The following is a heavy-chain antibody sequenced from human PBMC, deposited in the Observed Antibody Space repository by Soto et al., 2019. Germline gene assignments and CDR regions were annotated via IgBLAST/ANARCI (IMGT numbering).Heavy chain of an antibody. CDR3: AGDCGVNYFYY. V-gene: IGHV3-33*01. D-gene: IGHD2-21*01. CDR1: GFTFSSYG. CDR2: IWYDGSNK. Sequence: QVQLVESGGGVVQPGRSLRLSCAASGFTFSSYGMHWVRQAPGKGLEWVAVIWYDGSNKYYADSVKGRFTISRDNSKNTLDLQMNRLRAGGKALDLWAGDCGVNYFYYLGQGTLVTVSS. J-gene: IGHJ4*02.